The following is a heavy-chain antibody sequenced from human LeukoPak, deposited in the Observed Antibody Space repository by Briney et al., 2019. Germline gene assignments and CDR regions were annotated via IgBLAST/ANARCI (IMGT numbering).Heavy chain of an antibody. CDR1: GGSISNKY. D-gene: IGHD1-14*01. Sequence: SETLSLTCTVSGGSISNKYWSWIRQPPGKGLEWIGYIYYSGSTNYNPSLKSRVTISVDTSKNQFSLKLSSVTAADAAVYYCARADGRTQPFDYWGQGTLVTVSS. J-gene: IGHJ4*02. CDR3: ARADGRTQPFDY. CDR2: IYYSGST. V-gene: IGHV4-59*01.